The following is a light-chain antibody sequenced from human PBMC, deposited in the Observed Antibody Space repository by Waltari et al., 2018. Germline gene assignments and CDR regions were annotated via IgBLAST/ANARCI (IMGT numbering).Light chain of an antibody. J-gene: IGKJ4*01. V-gene: IGKV3-11*01. CDR3: QQRTNWPLT. Sequence: SGGAGQGVSNYLAWYQQKPGQAPRRLIDDASNRATGIPARFSGSGSGTDFTLTISSLEPEDFAVYYCQQRTNWPLTFGGGTKVEI. CDR2: DAS. CDR1: QGVSNY.